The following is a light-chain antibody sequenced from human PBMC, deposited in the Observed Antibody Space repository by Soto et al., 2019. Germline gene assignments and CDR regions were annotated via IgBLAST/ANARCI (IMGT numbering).Light chain of an antibody. V-gene: IGKV1-17*03. Sequence: IPVTPSPASLSSSIGDRVNITCLASQGISNYLAWFQQKPGKVPKRLIYAASNLQSGVPSRFSGSGSGTEFSLTISSLQPEDFATYYCLQHNSYPRTFGQGTKVDIK. J-gene: IGKJ1*01. CDR1: QGISNY. CDR3: LQHNSYPRT. CDR2: AAS.